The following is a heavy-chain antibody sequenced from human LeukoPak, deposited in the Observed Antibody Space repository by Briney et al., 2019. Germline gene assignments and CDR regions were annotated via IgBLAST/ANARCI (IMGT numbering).Heavy chain of an antibody. J-gene: IGHJ4*02. Sequence: ASVRASCKASGYTFSGFYMHWVRQAPGQGLEWMGWINPNSGDTNYAQKFQGRVTMTRDMSINTAYMELSRLGSDDTAVYYCARDHELLELRYYFDYWGQGTLVTVSS. CDR1: GYTFSGFY. D-gene: IGHD1-7*01. CDR3: ARDHELLELRYYFDY. V-gene: IGHV1-2*02. CDR2: INPNSGDT.